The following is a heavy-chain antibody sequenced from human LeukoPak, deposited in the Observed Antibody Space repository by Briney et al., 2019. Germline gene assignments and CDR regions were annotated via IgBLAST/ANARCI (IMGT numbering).Heavy chain of an antibody. CDR2: INPNSGGT. V-gene: IGHV1-2*02. J-gene: IGHJ4*02. CDR1: GFTFTDED. D-gene: IGHD1-26*01. CDR3: ARAAGSSVDY. Sequence: GASVKVSCKSSGFTFTDEDIHSGRQAPGQGLEWMGWINPNSGGTNYAQKFQGRVTMTRDTSISTACMERSRLRSDDTAVYYCARAAGSSVDYWGQGTLVTVSS.